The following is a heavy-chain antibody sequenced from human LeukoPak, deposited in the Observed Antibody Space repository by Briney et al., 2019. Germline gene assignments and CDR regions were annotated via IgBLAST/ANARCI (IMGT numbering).Heavy chain of an antibody. CDR2: IYTSGST. Sequence: SQTLSLTCTVSGGSISSGSYYWSWIRQPAGKGLEWIGRIYTSGSTNYNPSLKSRVTISVDTSKNQFSLKLSSVTAADTAVYYCARGGGPDPFDYWGQGTLVTASS. CDR3: ARGGGPDPFDY. J-gene: IGHJ4*02. V-gene: IGHV4-61*02. D-gene: IGHD1-14*01. CDR1: GGSISSGSYY.